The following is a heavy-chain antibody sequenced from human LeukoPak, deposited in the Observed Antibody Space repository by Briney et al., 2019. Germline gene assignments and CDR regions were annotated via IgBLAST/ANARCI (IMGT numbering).Heavy chain of an antibody. V-gene: IGHV3-7*01. Sequence: GGSLRLSCAGSGSTFTTYWMSWVRQAPGKGLEWVATIKRDGSEKFYVDSVKGRFTISRDNAKNLLFLQMNGLRLDDTAVYYCARVLGGDFYDMPLDFWGQGTLVTVS. J-gene: IGHJ4*02. CDR3: ARVLGGDFYDMPLDF. D-gene: IGHD3-22*01. CDR1: GSTFTTYW. CDR2: IKRDGSEK.